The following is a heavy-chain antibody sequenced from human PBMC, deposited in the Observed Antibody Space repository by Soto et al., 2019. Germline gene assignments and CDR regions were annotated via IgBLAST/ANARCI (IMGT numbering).Heavy chain of an antibody. CDR2: ISSDGGNK. Sequence: QVQLVESGGGVVQPGRSLRLSCAASGITFKTYGMHWVRQAPGKGLEWVAVISSDGGNKYYADSVKGRFTISRDNSKNTLYLQMNSLRDEDTAVYYCARDGSSSGWSPNDAFDIWGQGTMVTVSS. D-gene: IGHD6-19*01. CDR3: ARDGSSSGWSPNDAFDI. V-gene: IGHV3-30*03. J-gene: IGHJ3*02. CDR1: GITFKTYG.